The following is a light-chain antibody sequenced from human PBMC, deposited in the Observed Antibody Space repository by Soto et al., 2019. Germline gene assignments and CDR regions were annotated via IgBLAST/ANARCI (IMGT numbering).Light chain of an antibody. J-gene: IGKJ3*01. V-gene: IGKV4-1*01. Sequence: DIVMTQSPDSLAVSLGERATINCKSSKRVYYTSTNKNNLAWYQQKPGQPPKLLIYWASTRESGVPDRFSGSGSGTDFTLTISSLQAEDVAVYYCQQYYSTPPFTFGPGTKVDIK. CDR3: QQYYSTPPFT. CDR1: KRVYYTSTNKNN. CDR2: WAS.